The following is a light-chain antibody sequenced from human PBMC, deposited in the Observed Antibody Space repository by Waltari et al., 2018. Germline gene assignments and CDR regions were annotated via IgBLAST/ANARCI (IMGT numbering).Light chain of an antibody. V-gene: IGKV1-27*01. Sequence: DIQMTQSPSSLSASIGDRVTMTCRASQDISNYLAWYQQKPGKVPKLLIYGATTLQTGVPSRFSGSGSGTDFTLTISSLQPEDVATYYCQRYSNTPRTFGQGT. CDR3: QRYSNTPRT. CDR1: QDISNY. CDR2: GAT. J-gene: IGKJ2*02.